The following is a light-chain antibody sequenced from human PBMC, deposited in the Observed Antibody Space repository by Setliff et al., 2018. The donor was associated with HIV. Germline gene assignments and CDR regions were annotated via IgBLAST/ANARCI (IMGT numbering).Light chain of an antibody. J-gene: IGLJ1*01. CDR2: EVT. CDR1: SDDVGGSNY. Sequence: QSALTQPASMSGSPGQSITISCTGSSDDVGGSNYVSWYQQHPGKAPKLIIYEVTVRPSGASSRFSGSKSGNTASLTLSGLQTEDEADYYCSSYTKTASVDVVGRGTKV. V-gene: IGLV2-14*01. CDR3: SSYTKTASVDV.